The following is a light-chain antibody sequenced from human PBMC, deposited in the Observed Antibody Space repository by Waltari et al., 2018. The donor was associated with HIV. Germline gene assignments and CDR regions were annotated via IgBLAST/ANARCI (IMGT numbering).Light chain of an antibody. CDR3: QHSYISPWT. J-gene: IGKJ1*01. Sequence: DIQMTQSPSSLSASIGDRVTITCRASQRISTYLNWYQQKPGKAPHLLIFAASNLQSGVPSRFSGRGSGTDFTLTISSLQPEDFATYYCQHSYISPWTFCQGTKVEI. CDR1: QRISTY. CDR2: AAS. V-gene: IGKV1-39*01.